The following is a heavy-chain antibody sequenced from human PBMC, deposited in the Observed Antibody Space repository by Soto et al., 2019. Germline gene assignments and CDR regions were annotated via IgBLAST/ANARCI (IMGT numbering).Heavy chain of an antibody. V-gene: IGHV1-69*01. CDR3: ARVGGAMFGVGIDASHYYYGMDV. Sequence: QVQLVQSGAEVKKPGSSVKVSCKASGGTFNTYGFSWVRQAPGQGLEWVGGIIPFLGSANYAHKFQGRLPITADESTSTAYMDLKSLRSDDTAVYYCARVGGAMFGVGIDASHYYYGMDVWGQGTTITVSS. D-gene: IGHD3-3*01. CDR2: IIPFLGSA. CDR1: GGTFNTYG. J-gene: IGHJ6*02.